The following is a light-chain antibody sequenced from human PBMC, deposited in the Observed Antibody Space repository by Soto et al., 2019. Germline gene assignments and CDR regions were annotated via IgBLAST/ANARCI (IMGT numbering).Light chain of an antibody. Sequence: QPALTQPASVSGSPGQSITISCTATASDVGGYVSWYQQHPGKAPRLMIYEVDNRPSGVSNRFSGSRSGNTASLTISGLQAEDEADYYCSSYTSSNTVMFGGGTKLTVL. V-gene: IGLV2-14*01. J-gene: IGLJ3*02. CDR3: SSYTSSNTVM. CDR1: ASDVGGY. CDR2: EVD.